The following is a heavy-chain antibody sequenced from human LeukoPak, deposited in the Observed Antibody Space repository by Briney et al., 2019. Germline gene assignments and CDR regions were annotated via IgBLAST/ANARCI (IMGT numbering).Heavy chain of an antibody. CDR2: INPNSGDT. J-gene: IGHJ6*03. CDR1: GYTFSSSD. V-gene: IGHV1-2*02. CDR3: ARDSSSWYSYYYYNMDV. D-gene: IGHD6-13*01. Sequence: ASVKVSCKASGYTFSSSDINWVRQGTGQGLEWMGWINPNSGDTNYAQKFQGRVTMTRDTSISTAYMELSRLRSDDTAVYYCARDSSSWYSYYYYNMDVWGKGTTVTVSS.